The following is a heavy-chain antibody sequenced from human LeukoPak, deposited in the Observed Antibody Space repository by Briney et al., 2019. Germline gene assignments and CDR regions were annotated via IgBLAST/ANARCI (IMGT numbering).Heavy chain of an antibody. CDR2: IDPNSGGT. CDR1: GYTFTTYY. J-gene: IGHJ4*02. CDR3: ATGAGY. V-gene: IGHV1-2*02. Sequence: ASVKVSCKASGYTFTTYYIHWVRQAPGQGLEWMGWIDPNSGGTNYAQKFQGRVTMTRDTSIRTAYMELSRLRSEDTAVYYCATGAGYWGQETLVTVSS.